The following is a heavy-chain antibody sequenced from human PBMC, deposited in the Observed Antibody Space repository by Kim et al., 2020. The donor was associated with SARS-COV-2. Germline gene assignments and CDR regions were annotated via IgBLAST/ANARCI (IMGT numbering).Heavy chain of an antibody. CDR2: ISSSSSTI. V-gene: IGHV3-48*02. D-gene: IGHD1-7*01. Sequence: GGSLRLSCAASGFTFSSYSMNWVRQAPGKGLEWVSSISSSSSTIYYADSVKGRFTISRDNAKNSLYLQMNSLRDEDTVVYYCARDGSWPKTGTRDYYYYGMYVWGQGTTVTVS. CDR3: ARDGSWPKTGTRDYYYYGMYV. J-gene: IGHJ6*02. CDR1: GFTFSSYS.